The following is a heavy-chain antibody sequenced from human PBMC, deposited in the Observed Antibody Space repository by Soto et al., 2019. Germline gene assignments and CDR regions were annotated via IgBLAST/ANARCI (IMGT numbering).Heavy chain of an antibody. Sequence: GGSLRLSCAASGFTFSSYAMSWVRQATGKGLEWVSAISGSGGSTYYADSVKGRFTISRDNSKNTLYLQMNSLRAEDTAVYYCAKITESALNYHFLIGYSDPPYYFDYRGQGTLVT. D-gene: IGHD3-3*01. V-gene: IGHV3-23*01. J-gene: IGHJ4*02. CDR2: ISGSGGST. CDR1: GFTFSSYA. CDR3: AKITESALNYHFLIGYSDPPYYFDY.